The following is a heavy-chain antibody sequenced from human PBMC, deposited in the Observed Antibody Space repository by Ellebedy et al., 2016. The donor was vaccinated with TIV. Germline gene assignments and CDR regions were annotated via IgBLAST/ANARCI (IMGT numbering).Heavy chain of an antibody. CDR1: GFTFTDAA. Sequence: GESLKISCAASGFTFTDAAMSWVRQAPGKGLEWVSLISSSGRNTYYADSVKGRLTISRDDSRNTLYLQMNSLRAEDTAIYFCAKDIQLSYWGQGSLVTVSS. CDR2: ISSSGRNT. CDR3: AKDIQLSY. J-gene: IGHJ4*02. D-gene: IGHD5-18*01. V-gene: IGHV3-23*01.